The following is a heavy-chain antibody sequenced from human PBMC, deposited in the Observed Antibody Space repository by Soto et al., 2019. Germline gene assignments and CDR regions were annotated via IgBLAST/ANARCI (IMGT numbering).Heavy chain of an antibody. V-gene: IGHV1-69*01. J-gene: IGHJ5*02. CDR3: ARGKSRGITGTLRPGGDNWCDP. CDR2: IIPIFGTG. Sequence: QVQLVQSGAEVKKPGSSVKVSCKASGGTFSSYAISWVRQAPGQGLEWMGGIIPIFGTGNYAQKFQGRVTITADESTSTADMELSSLRSGDTAVYYCARGKSRGITGTLRPGGDNWCDPWGQGTLVTVSS. CDR1: GGTFSSYA. D-gene: IGHD1-20*01.